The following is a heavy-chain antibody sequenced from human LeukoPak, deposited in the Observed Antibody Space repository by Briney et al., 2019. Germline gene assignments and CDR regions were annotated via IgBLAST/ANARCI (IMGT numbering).Heavy chain of an antibody. CDR3: ARGEAVAGKGFDY. CDR2: ISSSSSYI. J-gene: IGHJ4*02. D-gene: IGHD6-19*01. CDR1: GFTCSTYA. Sequence: GGSLRLCCAASGFTCSTYALSWVRQAAGKGLEWGSSISSSSSYIYYADSVKGRFTISRDNAKNSLYLQMNSLRAEDTAVYYCARGEAVAGKGFDYWGQGTLVTVSS. V-gene: IGHV3-21*01.